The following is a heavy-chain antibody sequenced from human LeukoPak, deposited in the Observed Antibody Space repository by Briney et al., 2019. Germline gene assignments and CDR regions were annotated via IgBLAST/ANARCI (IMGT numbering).Heavy chain of an antibody. V-gene: IGHV3-23*01. CDR2: ISVSGNT. CDR3: AKAPVTTCRGAYCYPFDY. CDR1: GFTLSSYA. J-gene: IGHJ4*02. D-gene: IGHD2-21*01. Sequence: GGSLRLSCAASGFTLSSYAMSWVRQGPGKGLEWVSAISVSGNTYHADSVKGRFTISRDSSKNTLFLQMNRLRPEDAAVYYCAKAPVTTCRGAYCYPFDYWGQGTLVTVSS.